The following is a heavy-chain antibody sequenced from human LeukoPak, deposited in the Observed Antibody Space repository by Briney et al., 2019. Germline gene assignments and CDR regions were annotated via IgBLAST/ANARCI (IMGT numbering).Heavy chain of an antibody. D-gene: IGHD3-22*01. CDR3: ARVGSYYDSSGYSPSNFDY. CDR1: GGSISSYY. J-gene: IGHJ4*02. Sequence: PSETLSLTCTVSGGSISSYYWSWIRQPPGKGLEWIGYIYYSGSTNYNPSLKSRVTISVDTSKNQFSLQLSSVTAADTAVYYCARVGSYYDSSGYSPSNFDYWGQGTLVTVSS. CDR2: IYYSGST. V-gene: IGHV4-59*01.